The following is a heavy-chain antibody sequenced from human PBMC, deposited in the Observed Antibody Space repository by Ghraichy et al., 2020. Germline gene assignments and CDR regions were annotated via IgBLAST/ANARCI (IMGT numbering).Heavy chain of an antibody. V-gene: IGHV4-34*01. CDR1: GGSFSGYY. CDR3: ARSVGGWLRMYYFDY. CDR2: INHSGST. D-gene: IGHD5-12*01. Sequence: SETLSLTCAVYGGSFSGYYWSWIRQPPGKGLEWIGEINHSGSTNYNPSLKSRVTISVDTSKNQFSLKLSSVTAADTAVYYCARSVGGWLRMYYFDYWGQGTLVTVSS. J-gene: IGHJ4*02.